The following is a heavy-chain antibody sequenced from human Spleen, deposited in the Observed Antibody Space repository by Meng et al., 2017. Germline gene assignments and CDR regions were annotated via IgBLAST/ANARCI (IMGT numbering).Heavy chain of an antibody. J-gene: IGHJ6*02. CDR3: TRTQQWRGGDIYYYGMDV. Sequence: GESPKTSCAASGFTLSSCWMCWVRQAPGKGLEWVANIKQDGSEKYYVDSVKGRFTITRDNAEKSLYLQMNRLRDEDTAVYYCTRTQQWRGGDIYYYGMDVWGQGTTVTVSS. CDR1: GFTLSSCW. V-gene: IGHV3-7*01. D-gene: IGHD6-19*01. CDR2: IKQDGSEK.